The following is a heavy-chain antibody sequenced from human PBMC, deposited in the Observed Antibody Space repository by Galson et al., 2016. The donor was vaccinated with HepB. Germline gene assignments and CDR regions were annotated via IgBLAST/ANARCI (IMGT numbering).Heavy chain of an antibody. V-gene: IGHV3-74*01. Sequence: SLRLSCAVSGLLFSASWLHWVRQAPGNGLEWVARISNDGSRAAYADSVKGRFTIPGANSKNTLYLLLNSLGAEDTSLYYCASRWDAFDVWGQGAMVTVSS. CDR1: GLLFSASW. J-gene: IGHJ3*01. CDR2: ISNDGSRA. CDR3: ASRWDAFDV. D-gene: IGHD1-26*01.